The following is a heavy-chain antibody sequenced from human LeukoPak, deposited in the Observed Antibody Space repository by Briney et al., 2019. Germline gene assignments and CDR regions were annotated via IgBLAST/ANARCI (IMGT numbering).Heavy chain of an antibody. J-gene: IGHJ3*02. CDR3: IRRPGTTGTAFDI. V-gene: IGHV3-73*01. D-gene: IGHD1-1*01. CDR2: IRSKANSYAT. Sequence: GGSLRLSCAASGFTFSGSAMHRVRQASGKGLEWVGRIRSKANSYATAYAASVKGRFTISRDDSKNTAYLQMNSLKTEDTAVYYCIRRPGTTGTAFDIWGQGTMVTVFS. CDR1: GFTFSGSA.